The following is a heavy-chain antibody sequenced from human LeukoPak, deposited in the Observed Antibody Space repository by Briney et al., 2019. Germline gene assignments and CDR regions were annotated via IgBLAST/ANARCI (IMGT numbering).Heavy chain of an antibody. CDR2: INHSGTI. D-gene: IGHD2-2*01. CDR1: GESFSGYY. CDR3: ARNREPSATIDY. V-gene: IGHV4-34*01. Sequence: SETLSLTCAVYGESFSGYYWNWIRQPPGKGLEWIEEINHSGTINYNPSLKSRVTISVDISKNQFSLKLTSMTAADTAVYYCARNREPSATIDYWSQGTLVTVSS. J-gene: IGHJ4*02.